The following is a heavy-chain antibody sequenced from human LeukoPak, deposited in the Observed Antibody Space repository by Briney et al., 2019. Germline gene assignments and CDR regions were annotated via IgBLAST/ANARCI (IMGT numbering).Heavy chain of an antibody. CDR2: IYPGDSDT. V-gene: IGHV5-51*01. J-gene: IGHJ5*02. D-gene: IGHD3-9*01. CDR1: GYSFPSYW. CDR3: ARGAPGIYDILTGYPNWFDP. Sequence: KGGESLKISCKGSGYSFPSYWIGWVRQTPGKGLEWMGIIYPGDSDTKYSPSFQGQVTISADKSISTAYLQWSSLKASDTAMYYCARGAPGIYDILTGYPNWFDPWGQGTLVTVSS.